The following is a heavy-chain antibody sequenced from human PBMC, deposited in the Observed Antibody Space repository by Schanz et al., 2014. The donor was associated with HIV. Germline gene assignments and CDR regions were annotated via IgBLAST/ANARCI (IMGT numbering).Heavy chain of an antibody. CDR1: GFIFSDHF. V-gene: IGHV3-23*04. CDR3: AKPEYDSSGNSQSHFDY. CDR2: ITESGGRT. D-gene: IGHD3-22*01. Sequence: VQLVESGGGVVQPGRSLRLSCTTSGFIFSDHFMGWVRQAPGKGLEWVSSITESGGRTYYADSVNGRFTISRDNSKNTLYLQMTTLRTEDTAVYYCAKPEYDSSGNSQSHFDYWGQGTLVTVSS. J-gene: IGHJ4*02.